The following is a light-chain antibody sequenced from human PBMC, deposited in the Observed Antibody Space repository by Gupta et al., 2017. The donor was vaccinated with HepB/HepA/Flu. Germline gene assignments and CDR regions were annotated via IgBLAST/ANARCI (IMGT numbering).Light chain of an antibody. V-gene: IGLV1-40*01. Sequence: QSVLTPPPSVSGAPGQRVTISCTGSSSNSGAGYDVHWYQQLPGTAPKLLIYGNSNRPSGVPDRFSGSKSGTSASLAITGLQAEDEADYYCQSYDSSLSGPVVFGGGTKLTVL. CDR2: GNS. J-gene: IGLJ2*01. CDR1: SSNSGAGYD. CDR3: QSYDSSLSGPVV.